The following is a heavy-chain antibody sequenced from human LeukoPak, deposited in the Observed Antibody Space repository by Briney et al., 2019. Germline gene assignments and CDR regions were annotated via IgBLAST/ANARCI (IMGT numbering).Heavy chain of an antibody. D-gene: IGHD3-22*01. CDR2: ISGSGGST. J-gene: IGHJ4*02. CDR3: ARGHDSSGAVFDY. Sequence: GGSLRLSCAASGFTFSSYAMSWVRQAPGKGLEWVSAISGSGGSTYYADSVKGRFTISRDNSKNTLYLQMNSLRAEDTAVYYCARGHDSSGAVFDYWGQGTLVTVSS. V-gene: IGHV3-23*01. CDR1: GFTFSSYA.